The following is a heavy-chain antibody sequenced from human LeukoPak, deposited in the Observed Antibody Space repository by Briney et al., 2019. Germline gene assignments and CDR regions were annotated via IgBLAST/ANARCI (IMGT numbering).Heavy chain of an antibody. CDR2: TYYRSKWYN. J-gene: IGHJ4*02. V-gene: IGHV6-1*01. D-gene: IGHD6-19*01. CDR1: GDSVSSNSAA. CDR3: ARDTGYSSGPGVDY. Sequence: SQTLSLTCAISGDSVSSNSAAWNWSRQSPSRGLEWRGRTYYRSKWYNDYAVSVKSRITINPDTSKNQFSLQLNSVTPEDTAVYYCARDTGYSSGPGVDYWGQGTLVTVSS.